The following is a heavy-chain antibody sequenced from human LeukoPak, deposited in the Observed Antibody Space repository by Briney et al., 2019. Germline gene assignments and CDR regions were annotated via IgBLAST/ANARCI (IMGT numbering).Heavy chain of an antibody. Sequence: SETLSLTCTVSGGSISSDYWSWIRQPPGKGLEWIGHIYYSGSTNYNPSLKSRVTISVDTSKNQFSLKLSSVTAADTAVYYCAREGLYGDYVWSLDYWGQGTLVTVSS. CDR3: AREGLYGDYVWSLDY. D-gene: IGHD4-17*01. V-gene: IGHV4-59*01. J-gene: IGHJ4*02. CDR2: IYYSGST. CDR1: GGSISSDY.